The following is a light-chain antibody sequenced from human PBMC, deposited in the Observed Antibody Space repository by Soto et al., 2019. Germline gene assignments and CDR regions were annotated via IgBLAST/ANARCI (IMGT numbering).Light chain of an antibody. J-gene: IGLJ1*01. V-gene: IGLV1-40*01. CDR1: SSNIGAAYD. Sequence: QAVVTQPPSVSGAPGQRVTISCTGSSSNIGAAYDVHWYQQLPGTAPKLLIYRDTHRPSGIPNRFSGSKSGTSASLAITGLQPDDEADYYCQSYDNSLNGYVFGTGTKLTVL. CDR2: RDT. CDR3: QSYDNSLNGYV.